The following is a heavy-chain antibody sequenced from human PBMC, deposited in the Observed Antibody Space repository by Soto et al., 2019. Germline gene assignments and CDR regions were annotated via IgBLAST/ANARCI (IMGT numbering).Heavy chain of an antibody. CDR1: GFTFSSYE. V-gene: IGHV3-48*03. CDR3: AGVPRNFYYNGMDV. J-gene: IGHJ6*02. CDR2: ISSSGSTK. Sequence: GGSLRLSCEGSGFTFSSYEMNWVRQAPGKGLEWVSYISSSGSTKNYADSVKGRFTISRDNVKNSLYLQMNSLRAEDTAVYYCAGVPRNFYYNGMDVWGQGTTVTV.